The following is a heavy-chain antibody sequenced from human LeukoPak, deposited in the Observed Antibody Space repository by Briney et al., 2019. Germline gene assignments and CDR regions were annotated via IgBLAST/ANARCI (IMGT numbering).Heavy chain of an antibody. CDR2: VYYSGST. CDR3: ARRGAYYGNFDY. V-gene: IGHV4-59*08. D-gene: IGHD1-26*01. J-gene: IGHJ4*02. CDR1: GGSISSYY. Sequence: SETLSLTCTVSGGSISSYYWSWIRQPPGKGLEWLGYVYYSGSTNYNPSLKSRVTISVDTSKNQFSLKLSSVTAADTAVYYCARRGAYYGNFDYWGQGTLVTVSS.